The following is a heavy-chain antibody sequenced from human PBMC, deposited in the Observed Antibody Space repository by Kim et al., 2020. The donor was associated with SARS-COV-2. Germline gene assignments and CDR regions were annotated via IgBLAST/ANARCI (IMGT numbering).Heavy chain of an antibody. CDR1: GGSFSGYK. CDR3: ARGRAGVVPSPVLGLGPYYEYYAMDV. J-gene: IGHJ6*02. Sequence: SETQSLTCAVYGGSFSGYKWSWIRQPPGKGLEWIGEINHSGSTNLSPSLKSRITISEDTSKSQFSLRLKSMTAADTAMYYCARGRAGVVPSPVLGLGPYYEYYAMDVWGRGTPVAVSS. D-gene: IGHD2-8*02. V-gene: IGHV4-34*01. CDR2: INHSGST.